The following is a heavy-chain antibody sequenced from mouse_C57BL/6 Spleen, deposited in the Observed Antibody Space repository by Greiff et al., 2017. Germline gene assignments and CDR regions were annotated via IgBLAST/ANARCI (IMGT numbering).Heavy chain of an antibody. CDR2: IDPSDSYT. CDR3: ARGLQGFAY. CDR1: GFTFTSYW. D-gene: IGHD2-10*01. J-gene: IGHJ3*01. Sequence: VQLQQPGAELVMPGASVKLSCKASGFTFTSYWMHWVKQRPGQGLEWIGEIDPSDSYTNYNQKFKGKSTLTADKSSSTAYMQLSSLTSEDSAVYYCARGLQGFAYWGQGTLVTVSA. V-gene: IGHV1-69*01.